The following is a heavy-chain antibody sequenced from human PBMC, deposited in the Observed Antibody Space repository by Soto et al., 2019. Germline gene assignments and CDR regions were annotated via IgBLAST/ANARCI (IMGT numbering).Heavy chain of an antibody. CDR2: ISAYNGNT. V-gene: IGHV1-18*04. J-gene: IGHJ5*02. Sequence: QVQLVQSGAEVKKPGASVKVSCKASGYTFTSYGISWVRQAPGQGLEWMGWISAYNGNTNYAQKLQGRVAMTTDTFKSTVYMELRSRRSDDTAVYYCARVRGIAVAGARLWFDPWGQGTLVTVSS. D-gene: IGHD6-19*01. CDR3: ARVRGIAVAGARLWFDP. CDR1: GYTFTSYG.